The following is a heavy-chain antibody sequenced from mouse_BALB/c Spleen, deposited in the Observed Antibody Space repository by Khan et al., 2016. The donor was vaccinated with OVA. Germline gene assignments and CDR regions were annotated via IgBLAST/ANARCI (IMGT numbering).Heavy chain of an antibody. CDR3: ARTYYGSAWFAY. D-gene: IGHD1-1*01. CDR2: LWAGGST. Sequence: VKLVESGPGLVAPSQSLSITCTVSGFSLTSYGVHWVRQPPGKGLEWLGVLWAGGSTNYNSALMFRLSISKDTSKNQVFLEMNSLQTEDTARYYCARTYYGSAWFAYWGQGTLVTVSA. J-gene: IGHJ3*01. V-gene: IGHV2-9*02. CDR1: GFSLTSYG.